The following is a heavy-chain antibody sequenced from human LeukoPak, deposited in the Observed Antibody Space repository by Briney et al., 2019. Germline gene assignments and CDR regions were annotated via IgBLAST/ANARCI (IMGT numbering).Heavy chain of an antibody. J-gene: IGHJ4*02. CDR1: GGSISSSNW. CDR3: ASSKDCSGGSCHTHYFDY. Sequence: PSETLSLTCAVSGGSISSSNWWSWVRQPPGKGLEWIGEIYHSGSTNYNPSLKSRVTISVDKSKNQFSLKLSSVTAADTAVYYCASSKDCSGGSCHTHYFDYWGQGTLVTVSS. CDR2: IYHSGST. D-gene: IGHD2-15*01. V-gene: IGHV4-4*02.